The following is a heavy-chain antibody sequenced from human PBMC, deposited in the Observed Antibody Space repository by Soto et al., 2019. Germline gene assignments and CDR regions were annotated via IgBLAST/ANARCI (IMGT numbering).Heavy chain of an antibody. CDR2: ISYDGSNK. Sequence: QVQLVESGGGVVQPGRSLRLSCAASGFTFSSYGMHWVRQAPGKGLEWVAVISYDGSNKYYADSVKGRFTISRDNSKNTMYLQMNSLRAEDTAVYYCAKRKQTLHGDYGGDIDYWGQGTLVTVSS. D-gene: IGHD4-17*01. CDR3: AKRKQTLHGDYGGDIDY. CDR1: GFTFSSYG. V-gene: IGHV3-30*18. J-gene: IGHJ4*02.